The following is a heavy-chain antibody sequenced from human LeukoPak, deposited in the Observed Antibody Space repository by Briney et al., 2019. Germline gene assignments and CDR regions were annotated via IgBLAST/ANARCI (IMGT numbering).Heavy chain of an antibody. CDR1: GGSISSSSYY. CDR3: ARDPRITMVRGVIITPYYYFDY. J-gene: IGHJ4*02. CDR2: IYYSGST. Sequence: SETLSLPCAVSGGSISSSSYYWGWIRQPPGKGLEWIGSIYYSGSTYYNPSLKSRVTISVDTSKNQFSLKLSSVTAADTAVYYCARDPRITMVRGVIITPYYYFDYWGQGTLVTVSS. V-gene: IGHV4-39*07. D-gene: IGHD3-10*01.